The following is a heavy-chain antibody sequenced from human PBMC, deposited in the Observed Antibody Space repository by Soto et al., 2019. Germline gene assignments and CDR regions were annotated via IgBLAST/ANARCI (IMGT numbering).Heavy chain of an antibody. Sequence: GXSVKVSCKASVYTFTSYYMHWVRQAPGQGLEWMGIINPSGGSTSYAQKFQGRVTMTRDTSTSTVYMELSSLRSEDTAVYYCARGNGDPAEYFQHWGQGTLVTVSS. CDR1: VYTFTSYY. CDR3: ARGNGDPAEYFQH. CDR2: INPSGGST. V-gene: IGHV1-46*01. J-gene: IGHJ1*01. D-gene: IGHD4-17*01.